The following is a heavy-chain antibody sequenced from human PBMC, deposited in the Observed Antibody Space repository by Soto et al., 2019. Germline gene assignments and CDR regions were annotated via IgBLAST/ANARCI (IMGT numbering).Heavy chain of an antibody. D-gene: IGHD2-15*01. CDR3: ARTRRGPVRSYFDY. Sequence: ASVEVSCKXSGYTFTGYYMHWVRQAPGQGLEWMGWINPNSGGTNYAQKFQGRVTMTRDTSISTAYMELSRLRSDDTAVYYCARTRRGPVRSYFDYWGQGTLVTVSS. CDR1: GYTFTGYY. J-gene: IGHJ4*02. CDR2: INPNSGGT. V-gene: IGHV1-2*02.